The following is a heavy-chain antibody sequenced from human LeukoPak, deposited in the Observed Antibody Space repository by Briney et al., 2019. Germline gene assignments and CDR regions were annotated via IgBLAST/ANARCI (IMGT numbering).Heavy chain of an antibody. D-gene: IGHD6-19*01. CDR3: AKPGYVTSGWFDF. CDR1: GFTFSSYG. V-gene: IGHV3-23*01. Sequence: GGSLRLSCAASGFTFSSYGMSWVRQAPGKGLEWVSTITGSGSHTYYADSVKGRFTISRDNSKNTLYLQVNSLRAEDTAIYYCAKPGYVTSGWFDFWGQGTLVTVSS. CDR2: ITGSGSHT. J-gene: IGHJ4*02.